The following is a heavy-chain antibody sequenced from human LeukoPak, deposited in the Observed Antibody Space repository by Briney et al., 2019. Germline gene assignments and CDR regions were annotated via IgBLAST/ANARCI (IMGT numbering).Heavy chain of an antibody. Sequence: GGSLRLSCAASGFTFSSYSMNWVRQAPGKGLEWVSSISSSSSYIYYADSVKGRFTISRDNAKNSLYLQMNSLRAEDTAVYYCARDLYGGYVIDYWGQGTLVTVSS. CDR3: ARDLYGGYVIDY. CDR2: ISSSSSYI. J-gene: IGHJ4*02. CDR1: GFTFSSYS. D-gene: IGHD5-12*01. V-gene: IGHV3-21*01.